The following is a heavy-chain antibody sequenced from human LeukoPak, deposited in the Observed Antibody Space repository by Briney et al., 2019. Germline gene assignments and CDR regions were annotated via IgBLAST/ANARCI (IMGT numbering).Heavy chain of an antibody. V-gene: IGHV4-38-2*02. Sequence: SETLSLTCTVSGYSISSGYYWGWIRQPPGKGLEWIGSIYHSGSTYYNPSLKSRVTISVDTSKNQFSLKLSSVTAADTAVYYCARTEYYFDYWGQGTLVTVSS. CDR2: IYHSGST. CDR3: ARTEYYFDY. J-gene: IGHJ4*02. CDR1: GYSISSGYY.